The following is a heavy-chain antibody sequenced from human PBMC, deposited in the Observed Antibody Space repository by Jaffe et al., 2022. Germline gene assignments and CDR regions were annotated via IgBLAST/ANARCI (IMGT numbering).Heavy chain of an antibody. CDR2: ISWNSGSI. D-gene: IGHD3-3*01. CDR3: AKAQDLRFLEWLYPGYFDY. J-gene: IGHJ4*02. V-gene: IGHV3-9*01. CDR1: GFTFDDYA. Sequence: EVQLVESGGGLVQPGRSLRLSCAASGFTFDDYAMHWVRQAPGKGLEWVSGISWNSGSIGYADSVKGRFTISRDNAKNSLYLQMNSLRAEDTALYYCAKAQDLRFLEWLYPGYFDYWGQGTLVTVSS.